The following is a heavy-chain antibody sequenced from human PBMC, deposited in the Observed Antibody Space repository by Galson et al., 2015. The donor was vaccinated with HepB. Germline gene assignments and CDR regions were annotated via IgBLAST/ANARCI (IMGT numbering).Heavy chain of an antibody. CDR1: GFIFSSYS. CDR2: ISSSSRYI. V-gene: IGHV3-21*01. Sequence: SLRLSCAASGFIFSSYSMTWVRQAPGKGLEWVSSISSSSRYIYYADSLKGRFTISRDDARNSLYLQMNSLRAEDTAVYYCARRSSGYDLSYFDFWGQGTLVTVSS. D-gene: IGHD5-12*01. CDR3: ARRSSGYDLSYFDF. J-gene: IGHJ4*02.